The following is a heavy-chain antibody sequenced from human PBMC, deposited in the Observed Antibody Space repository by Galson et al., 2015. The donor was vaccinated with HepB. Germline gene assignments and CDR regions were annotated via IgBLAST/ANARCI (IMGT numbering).Heavy chain of an antibody. CDR3: ARADKFTYDFWSGFYYYYGMDV. V-gene: IGHV1-8*01. CDR2: MNPNRGNT. J-gene: IGHJ6*02. CDR1: GYTFTSYD. Sequence: SVKVSCKASGYTFTSYDINWVRQATGQGLEWMGWMNPNRGNTGYAQKFQGRVTMTRNTSISTAYMELSSLRSEDTAVYYCARADKFTYDFWSGFYYYYGMDVWGQGTTVTVSS. D-gene: IGHD3-3*01.